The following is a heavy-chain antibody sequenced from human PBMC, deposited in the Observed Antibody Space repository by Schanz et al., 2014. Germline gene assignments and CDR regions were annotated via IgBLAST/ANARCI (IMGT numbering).Heavy chain of an antibody. CDR2: IYSGIGA. Sequence: DVQLLESGGGLVQPGGSLRLSCAVSGFTVSSNHMSWVRQAPGKGLEWVSVIYSGIGAYYADSVKGRFTISRDSPKNTLYLQMNSLRAEDTAVYYCARPRFDYGEVDYWGQGALVTVSS. CDR1: GFTVSSNH. J-gene: IGHJ4*02. V-gene: IGHV3-66*04. D-gene: IGHD4-17*01. CDR3: ARPRFDYGEVDY.